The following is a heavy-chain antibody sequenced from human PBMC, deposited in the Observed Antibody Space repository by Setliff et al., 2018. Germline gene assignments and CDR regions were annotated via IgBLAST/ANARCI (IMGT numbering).Heavy chain of an antibody. CDR3: ARGFGYAAWYYLDY. Sequence: GGSLRLSCAASGFTFSNNWMSWVRQAPGKGLEWVASIKQDGNEKYYVDSVKGRVTISRDNAKNTLYLQMNSLRVEDTAVYYCARGFGYAAWYYLDYWGQGTLVTVSS. V-gene: IGHV3-7*01. J-gene: IGHJ4*02. D-gene: IGHD2-2*03. CDR1: GFTFSNNW. CDR2: IKQDGNEK.